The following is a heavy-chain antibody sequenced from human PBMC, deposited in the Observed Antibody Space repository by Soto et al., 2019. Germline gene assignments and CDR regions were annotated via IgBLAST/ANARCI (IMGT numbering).Heavy chain of an antibody. V-gene: IGHV4-4*07. CDR2: IYATGTT. J-gene: IGHJ5*02. CDR3: VRDGTKTLRDWFDP. Sequence: SETLSLTCTVSGASISGFYWSWIRKSAGEGLEWIGRIYATGTTDYNPSLKSRVMMSVDTSKKQFSLKLRSVTAADTAVYYCVRDGTKTLRDWFDPWGQGISVNVS. D-gene: IGHD1-1*01. CDR1: GASISGFY.